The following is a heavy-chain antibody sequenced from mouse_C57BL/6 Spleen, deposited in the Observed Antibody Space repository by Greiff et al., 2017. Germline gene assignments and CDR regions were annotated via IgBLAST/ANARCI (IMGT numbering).Heavy chain of an antibody. J-gene: IGHJ2*01. CDR1: GYAFSSSW. V-gene: IGHV1-82*01. CDR2: IYPGDGDT. CDR3: ARCDYDDGTPFDY. D-gene: IGHD2-4*01. Sequence: QVQLQQSGPELVKPGASVKISCKASGYAFSSSWMNWVKQRPGKGLEWIGRIYPGDGDTNYNGKFKGKATLTADKSSSTAYMQLSSLTSEDSAVYFCARCDYDDGTPFDYWGQGTTLTVSS.